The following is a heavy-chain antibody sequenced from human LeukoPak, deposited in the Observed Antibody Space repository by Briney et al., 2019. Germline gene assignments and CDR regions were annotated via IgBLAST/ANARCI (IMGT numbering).Heavy chain of an antibody. D-gene: IGHD3-9*01. CDR1: GYTFTNSD. Sequence: ASVKVSCKTSGYTFTNSDVNWVREATGQGLEWMGWINAGNGNTKYSQKFQGRVTITRDTSASTAYMELSSLRSEDTAVYYCARAKDDILFSHTHTYYYYGMDVWGQGTTVTVSS. CDR3: ARAKDDILFSHTHTYYYYGMDV. J-gene: IGHJ6*02. CDR2: INAGNGNT. V-gene: IGHV1-3*01.